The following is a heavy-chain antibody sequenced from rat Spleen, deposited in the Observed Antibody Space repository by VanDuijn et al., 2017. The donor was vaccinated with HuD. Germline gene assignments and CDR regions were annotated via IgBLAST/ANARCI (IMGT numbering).Heavy chain of an antibody. Sequence: EVQLVESGGGLVQPGKSLKLSCAASGFTFSDYHMAWVRQAPTKGLEWVVYISTGGGSTYYRDSVKGRFTISRDNAKSTLYLQMDSLRSEDTATYYCTTDRLGADYFDYWGQGVMVTVSS. J-gene: IGHJ2*01. V-gene: IGHV5-27*01. CDR1: GFTFSDYH. D-gene: IGHD5-1*01. CDR3: TTDRLGADYFDY. CDR2: ISTGGGST.